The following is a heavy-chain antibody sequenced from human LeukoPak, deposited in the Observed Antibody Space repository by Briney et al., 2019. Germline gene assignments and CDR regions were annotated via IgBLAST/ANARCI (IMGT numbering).Heavy chain of an antibody. V-gene: IGHV4-59*07. CDR3: ARGLYGSTKWTQGY. CDR1: GGSISSYY. Sequence: PSDTLSLTCTVSGGSISSYYWSWIRQPPGKGLEGIGYIYYSGRTNYNPSLKSRVTISIDTSKNQFSLKLNSMTAADTAVYYCARGLYGSTKWTQGYWGQGTLVTVSS. D-gene: IGHD1-26*01. CDR2: IYYSGRT. J-gene: IGHJ4*02.